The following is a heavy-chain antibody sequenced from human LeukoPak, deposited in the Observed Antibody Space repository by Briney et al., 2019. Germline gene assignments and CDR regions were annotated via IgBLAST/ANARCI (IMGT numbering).Heavy chain of an antibody. D-gene: IGHD1-26*01. CDR2: ISGSGDST. CDR3: ALESGSYYGYFEQ. CDR1: GLTFSSHA. Sequence: SGGSLRLSCAASGLTFSSHAMSWVRQAPGKGLEWVPDISGSGDSTNYADSVKGRFSISRDNSKKTLYLQINRLRGEDTALYHCALESGSYYGYFEQWGQGTLVTVSS. J-gene: IGHJ1*01. V-gene: IGHV3-23*01.